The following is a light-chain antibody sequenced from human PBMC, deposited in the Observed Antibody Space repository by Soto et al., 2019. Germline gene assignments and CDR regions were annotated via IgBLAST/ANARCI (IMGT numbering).Light chain of an antibody. CDR2: GNS. V-gene: IGLV1-40*01. J-gene: IGLJ2*01. Sequence: QSVLTQPPSVSGAPGQRVTISCTGSSSNIGAGYDVHWYQQLPGTAPKLLIYGNSNRPSGVPDRFSGSKSGTSASLAIAGLQAEDEADYYCQSYDSLSGYVVFGGGTQLTVL. CDR1: SSNIGAGYD. CDR3: QSYDSLSGYVV.